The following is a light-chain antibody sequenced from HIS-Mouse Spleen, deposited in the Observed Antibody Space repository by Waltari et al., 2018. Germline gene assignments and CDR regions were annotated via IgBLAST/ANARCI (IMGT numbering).Light chain of an antibody. CDR2: WAS. J-gene: IGKJ4*01. V-gene: IGKV4-1*01. CDR1: QSVLYSSNNKNY. Sequence: DIVMTQSPDSLAVSLGERATINCKSSQSVLYSSNNKNYLAWYQQKPGPPPKLLIYWASTRESGVPGRLSGSGSGTDVTLTISSLQAEDVAVYYCQQYYSTPPVTFGGGTKVEIK. CDR3: QQYYSTPPVT.